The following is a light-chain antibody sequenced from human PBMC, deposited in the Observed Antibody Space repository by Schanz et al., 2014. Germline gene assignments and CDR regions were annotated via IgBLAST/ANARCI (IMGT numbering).Light chain of an antibody. CDR1: SSDVGSYNY. J-gene: IGLJ2*01. CDR2: AVS. CDR3: SSYAGSNNLV. V-gene: IGLV2-14*03. Sequence: QSALTQPASVSGSPGQSITISCTGTSSDVGSYNYVSWYQQHPGKAPKLMISAVSDRPSGVSNRFSGSKSGNTASLTIPGLQVEDEDDYYCSSYAGSNNLVFGGGTKLTVL.